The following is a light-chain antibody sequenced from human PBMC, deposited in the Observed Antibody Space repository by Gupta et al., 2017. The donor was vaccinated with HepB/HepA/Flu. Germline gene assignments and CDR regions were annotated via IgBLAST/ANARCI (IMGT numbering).Light chain of an antibody. Sequence: QSALTQPRSVSGSPGQSVTISCTGTNSDVGGYNYVSWYQRHPGKAPKLMIYDVSKRPSGVPDRFSGSKSGNTASLTISGLQAEDEADYYCGSYAGSYTFVVFGGGTKLTVL. V-gene: IGLV2-11*01. CDR2: DVS. J-gene: IGLJ2*01. CDR1: NSDVGGYNY. CDR3: GSYAGSYTFVV.